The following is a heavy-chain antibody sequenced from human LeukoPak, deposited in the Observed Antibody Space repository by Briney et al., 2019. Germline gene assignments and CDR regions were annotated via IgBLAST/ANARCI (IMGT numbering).Heavy chain of an antibody. J-gene: IGHJ6*03. CDR3: ARDSSQWLVHYYCYYMDV. D-gene: IGHD6-19*01. CDR1: GFTFSSYS. V-gene: IGHV3-21*01. Sequence: GGSLRLSCAASGFTFSSYSMNWVRQAPGKGLEWVSSISSSSSYIYYADSVKGRFTISRDNAKNSLYLQMNSLRAEDTAVYYCARDSSQWLVHYYCYYMDVWGKGTTVTVSS. CDR2: ISSSSSYI.